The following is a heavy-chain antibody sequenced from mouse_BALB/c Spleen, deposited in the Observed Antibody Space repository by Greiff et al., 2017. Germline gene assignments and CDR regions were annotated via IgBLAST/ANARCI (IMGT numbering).Heavy chain of an antibody. Sequence: EVKLKESGPGLVKPSQSLSLTCTVTGYSITSDYAWNWIRQFPGNKLEWMGYISYSGSTSYNPSLKSRISITRDTSKNQFFLQLNSVTTEDTATYYCAGHYRFAYWGQGTLGTVSA. J-gene: IGHJ3*01. V-gene: IGHV3-2*02. CDR1: GYSITSDYA. CDR3: AGHYRFAY. D-gene: IGHD1-2*01. CDR2: ISYSGST.